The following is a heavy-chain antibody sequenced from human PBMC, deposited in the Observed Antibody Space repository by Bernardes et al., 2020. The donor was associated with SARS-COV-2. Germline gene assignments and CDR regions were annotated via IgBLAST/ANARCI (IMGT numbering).Heavy chain of an antibody. J-gene: IGHJ4*02. V-gene: IGHV3-64D*06. CDR2: ISSDGDNI. CDR1: GFTFSSYA. Sequence: GGSLRLSCSASGFTFSSYALHWVRQAPGKGLEYVSAISSDGDNIYYADSVKGRFIISRDNSKNMLYLQMSSLRLEDTAMYYCVKGSVAVAGVDYWGRGTLVTVST. D-gene: IGHD6-19*01. CDR3: VKGSVAVAGVDY.